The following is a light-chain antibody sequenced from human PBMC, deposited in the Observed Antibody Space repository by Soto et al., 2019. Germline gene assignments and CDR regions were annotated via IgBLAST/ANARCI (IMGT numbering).Light chain of an antibody. CDR1: QSVSSN. J-gene: IGKJ1*01. V-gene: IGKV3-15*01. Sequence: EIVMTQSPATLSVSPGERATLSCSASQSVSSNLAWYQQKPGQAPRLLIYGASTGSTSIPARFSGSGSGTEFTLTISSLQSEDFAVYYCQQYNNWQWTFCQGTKLEIK. CDR3: QQYNNWQWT. CDR2: GAS.